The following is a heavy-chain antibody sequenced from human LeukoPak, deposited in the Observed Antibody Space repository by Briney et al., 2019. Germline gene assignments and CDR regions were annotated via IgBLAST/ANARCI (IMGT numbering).Heavy chain of an antibody. Sequence: PSETLSLTCTVSGGSISSYYWSWIRQPAGKGLEWIGYIYYSGITNYNPSLKSRVTISVDTSKNQFSLKLSSVTAADTAVYYCARLHYDSSGYYYFDYWGQGTLVTVSS. CDR3: ARLHYDSSGYYYFDY. CDR1: GGSISSYY. D-gene: IGHD3-22*01. V-gene: IGHV4-59*08. J-gene: IGHJ4*02. CDR2: IYYSGIT.